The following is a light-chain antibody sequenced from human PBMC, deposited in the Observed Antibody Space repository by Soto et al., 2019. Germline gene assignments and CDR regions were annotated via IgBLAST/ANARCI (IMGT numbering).Light chain of an antibody. CDR1: QDISNY. CDR3: QQYDKALFT. Sequence: DIQMTQSPSSLSASVGDRVTITCQASQDISNYLNWYQQKPGKAPKLLIYDASNLETGVPSRFSGSGSGTDFTFTISSLQPEDIATYYCQQYDKALFTFGPGTKVDIK. CDR2: DAS. J-gene: IGKJ3*01. V-gene: IGKV1-33*01.